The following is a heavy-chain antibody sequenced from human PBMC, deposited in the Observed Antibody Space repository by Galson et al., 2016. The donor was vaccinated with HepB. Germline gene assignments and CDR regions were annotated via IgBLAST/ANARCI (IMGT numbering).Heavy chain of an antibody. J-gene: IGHJ5*01. CDR2: IFYTGTT. CDR1: GDSISTSGDH. V-gene: IGHV4-39*01. D-gene: IGHD3-22*01. Sequence: SETLSLTCSVSGDSISTSGDHWGWIRQAPGKGLEWIGNIFYTGTTFYTPSLKSRVSISVDTSDRQFSLKLSSVTAADTAVYYCARMRGYFPFHSWGQGTLVTVSS. CDR3: ARMRGYFPFHS.